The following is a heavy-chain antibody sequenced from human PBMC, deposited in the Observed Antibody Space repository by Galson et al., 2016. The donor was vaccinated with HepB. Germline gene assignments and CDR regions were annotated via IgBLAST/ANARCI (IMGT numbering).Heavy chain of an antibody. V-gene: IGHV3-7*01. CDR3: ARLRPRSYFDY. CDR2: IKEDGSET. CDR1: GFTFSSNW. J-gene: IGHJ4*02. Sequence: SLRLSCAASGFTFSSNWMSWVRQAPGKGLEWVASIKEDGSETYYVDSVKGRFTISRDNAKNSLYLQKSSLRAEDPAVFYCARLRPRSYFDYWGQGTLVTVSS.